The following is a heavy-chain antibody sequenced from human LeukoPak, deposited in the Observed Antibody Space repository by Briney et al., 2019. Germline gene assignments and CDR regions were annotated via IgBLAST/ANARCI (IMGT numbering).Heavy chain of an antibody. D-gene: IGHD6-19*01. Sequence: SETLSLTCTVSGGSISSYYWSWIRQPPGKGLEWIGYIYYSGSTNYNPSLKSRVTISVDTSKNQFSLKLSSVTAADTAVYYCARVSNQWLAFYYYYYMDVWGKGTTVTVSS. CDR1: GGSISSYY. CDR2: IYYSGST. CDR3: ARVSNQWLAFYYYYYMDV. J-gene: IGHJ6*03. V-gene: IGHV4-59*01.